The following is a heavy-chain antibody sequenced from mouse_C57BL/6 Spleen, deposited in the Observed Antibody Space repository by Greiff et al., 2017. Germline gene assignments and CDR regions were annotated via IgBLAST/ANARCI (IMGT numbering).Heavy chain of an antibody. CDR2: INPSSGYT. J-gene: IGHJ3*01. D-gene: IGHD1-1*01. CDR3: ARDFTTVVATPAY. CDR1: GYTFTSYW. Sequence: VQLQQSGAELAKPGASVKLSCKASGYTFTSYWMHWVKQRPGQGLEWIGYINPSSGYTKYNQKFKDKATLTADKSSSTAYMQLSGLTYEDSAVYYCARDFTTVVATPAYWGQGTLVTVSA. V-gene: IGHV1-7*01.